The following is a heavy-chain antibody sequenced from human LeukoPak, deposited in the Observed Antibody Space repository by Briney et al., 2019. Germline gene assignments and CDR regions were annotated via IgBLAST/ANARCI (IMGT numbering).Heavy chain of an antibody. V-gene: IGHV1-58*01. D-gene: IGHD4-17*01. Sequence: SVKVSCKASGFTFTSSAVQWVRQARGQRLEWIGRIVVGSGNTNYAQKFQERATITGDMSTSTAYMELSSLRSEDTAVYYCAADRMTTVTYWYFDLWGRGTLVTVSS. J-gene: IGHJ2*01. CDR2: IVVGSGNT. CDR1: GFTFTSSA. CDR3: AADRMTTVTYWYFDL.